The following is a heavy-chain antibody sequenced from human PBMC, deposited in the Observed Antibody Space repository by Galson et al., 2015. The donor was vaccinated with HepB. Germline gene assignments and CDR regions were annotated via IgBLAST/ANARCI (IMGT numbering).Heavy chain of an antibody. CDR3: ARDAYYYDSSGYLFRWRREGLNWIDP. Sequence: SLRLSCAASGFSFSDYAIHWVRQAPGKGLEWVAAISFDGSHKYYAESVKGRFTITRDNSKDTLDLQMNSLRTEDTAVYYCARDAYYYDSSGYLFRWRREGLNWIDPWGQGTLVTVSS. CDR1: GFSFSDYA. CDR2: ISFDGSHK. J-gene: IGHJ5*02. V-gene: IGHV3-30*04. D-gene: IGHD3-22*01.